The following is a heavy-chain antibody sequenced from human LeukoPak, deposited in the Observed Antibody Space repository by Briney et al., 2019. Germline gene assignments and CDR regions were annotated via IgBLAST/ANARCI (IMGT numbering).Heavy chain of an antibody. D-gene: IGHD3-16*01. CDR1: GFTFSSYA. J-gene: IGHJ4*02. CDR2: ISGSGGSI. V-gene: IGHV3-23*01. Sequence: PGGSLRLSCAASGFTFSSYAMHWVRQAPGKGLEWVSAISGSGGSIYYADSVKGRFTISRDNAKNSLYLQMNSLRDEDTAVYYCARVWGYYDYVWGSYGYWGQGTLVTVSS. CDR3: ARVWGYYDYVWGSYGY.